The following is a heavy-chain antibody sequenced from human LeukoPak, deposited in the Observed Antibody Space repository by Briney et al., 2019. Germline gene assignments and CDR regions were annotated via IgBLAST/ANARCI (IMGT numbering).Heavy chain of an antibody. V-gene: IGHV3-23*01. J-gene: IGHJ4*02. Sequence: GGSLRLSCAASGFTVSAYAMAWVRQAPGKGLEWVSTIYDDNTYYADSVKGRFAISTDNSKNTLYLQMSSLRVEDTAVYFCAARKVRGVWFYLDYWGQGTLVTVSS. CDR3: AARKVRGVWFYLDY. CDR2: IYDDNT. CDR1: GFTVSAYA. D-gene: IGHD3-10*01.